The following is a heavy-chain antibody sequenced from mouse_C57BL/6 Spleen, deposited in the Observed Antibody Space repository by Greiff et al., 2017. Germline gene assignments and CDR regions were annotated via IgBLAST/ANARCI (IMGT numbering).Heavy chain of an antibody. CDR3: ARANWDPGDFDY. D-gene: IGHD4-1*01. J-gene: IGHJ2*01. CDR1: GYTFTSYT. V-gene: IGHV1-4*01. CDR2: INPSSGYT. Sequence: QVTLKESGAELARPGASVKMSCKASGYTFTSYTMHWVKQRPGQGLEWIGYINPSSGYTKYNQKFKDKATLTADKSSSTAYMQLSSLTSEDSAVYYCARANWDPGDFDYWGQGTTLTVSS.